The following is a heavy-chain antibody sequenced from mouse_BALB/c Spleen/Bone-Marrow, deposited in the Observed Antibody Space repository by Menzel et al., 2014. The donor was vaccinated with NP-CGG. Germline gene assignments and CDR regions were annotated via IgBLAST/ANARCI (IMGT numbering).Heavy chain of an antibody. Sequence: VQLQQSGAELAKPGASVKMSCKASGYTFTTFWMHWVKQRPGQGLEWIGYINPTTSYTEYSQKFKDKATLTAGKSSSTAYMQLSSLTSEDSAVYYCANGNSFAYWGQGTLVTVSA. CDR3: ANGNSFAY. CDR2: INPTTSYT. J-gene: IGHJ3*01. V-gene: IGHV1-7*01. CDR1: GYTFTTFW. D-gene: IGHD2-1*01.